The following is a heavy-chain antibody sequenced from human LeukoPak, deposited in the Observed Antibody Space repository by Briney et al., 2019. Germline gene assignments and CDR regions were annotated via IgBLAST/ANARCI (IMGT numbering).Heavy chain of an antibody. CDR2: IYSGGST. CDR3: ARMIRDYGDSNWFDP. Sequence: GGSLRLSCAASGFTVSSNYMSWVRQAPGKGLEWVSVIYSGGSTYYADSVKGRFTISRDNSKNTLYLQMNSLRAEDTAIYYCARMIRDYGDSNWFDPWSQGTLVTVSS. D-gene: IGHD4-17*01. V-gene: IGHV3-53*01. CDR1: GFTVSSNY. J-gene: IGHJ5*02.